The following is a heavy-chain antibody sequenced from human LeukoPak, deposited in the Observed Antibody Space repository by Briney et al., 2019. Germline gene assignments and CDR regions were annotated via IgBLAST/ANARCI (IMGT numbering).Heavy chain of an antibody. CDR3: ASGGSPYYDTLTGYYN. V-gene: IGHV1-18*01. J-gene: IGHJ4*02. CDR2: IGAYNGNT. Sequence: ASVKVSCKASGYTFTSYGISWVRQAPGQGLEWMGWIGAYNGNTNYAQKLQGRVTMTTDTSTSTAYMELRSLRSDDTAVYYCASGGSPYYDTLTGYYNWGQGTLVTVSS. D-gene: IGHD3-9*01. CDR1: GYTFTSYG.